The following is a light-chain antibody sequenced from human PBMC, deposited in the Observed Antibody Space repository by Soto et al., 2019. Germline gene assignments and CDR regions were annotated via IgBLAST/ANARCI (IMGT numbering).Light chain of an antibody. CDR3: SSYAGSNMGV. J-gene: IGLJ2*01. CDR1: SSDIGGYNY. CDR2: EVN. V-gene: IGLV2-8*01. Sequence: QSALTQPPSASGSPGQSVAISCTGTSSDIGGYNYVSWYQIHPGKAPKLMIDEVNKRPSGVPDRFSGSKSGNTASLIVSGLQAEDEADYYCSSYAGSNMGVFGGGTKVTVL.